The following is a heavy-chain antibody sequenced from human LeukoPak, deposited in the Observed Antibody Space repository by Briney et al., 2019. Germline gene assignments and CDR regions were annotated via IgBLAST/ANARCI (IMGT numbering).Heavy chain of an antibody. CDR3: AREDDTGRYMGDDAFDI. CDR1: GFTFSIYS. CDR2: VTGNSSDI. Sequence: GGSLRLSCAASGFTFSIYSINWGRQAPRKGLGWVSFVTGNSSDIYYAGPVKGRLTNPKESAKNSLYLQKNSLTGEDTAVYYCAREDDTGRYMGDDAFDIWGQGRMVTVSS. D-gene: IGHD1-26*01. V-gene: IGHV3-21*01. J-gene: IGHJ3*02.